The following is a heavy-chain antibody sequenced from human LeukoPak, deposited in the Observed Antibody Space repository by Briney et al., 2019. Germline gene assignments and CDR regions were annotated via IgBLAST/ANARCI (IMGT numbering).Heavy chain of an antibody. D-gene: IGHD1-1*01. J-gene: IGHJ5*02. CDR1: GFTFSGYW. V-gene: IGHV3-74*01. Sequence: GGSLRLSCAASGFTFSGYWMHWVRQAPGKGLVWVSRTNSDGSSTRYADSVKGRFTISRDNAKNTLYLQMNSLRAEDTAVYYCARDKGNDDWFDPWGQGTLVTVSS. CDR3: ARDKGNDDWFDP. CDR2: TNSDGSST.